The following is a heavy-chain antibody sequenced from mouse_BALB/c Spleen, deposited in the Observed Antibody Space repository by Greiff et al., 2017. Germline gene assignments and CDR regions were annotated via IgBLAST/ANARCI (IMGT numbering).Heavy chain of an antibody. CDR2: ISSGGSYT. J-gene: IGHJ4*01. CDR1: GFTFSSYT. Sequence: EVKVVESGGGLVKPGGSLKLSCAASGFTFSSYTMSWVRQTPEKRLEWVATISSGGSYTYYPDSVKGRFTISRDNAKNTLYLQMSSLKSEDTAMYYCTRVLGRAMDYWGQGTSVTVSS. CDR3: TRVLGRAMDY. V-gene: IGHV5-6-4*01. D-gene: IGHD4-1*01.